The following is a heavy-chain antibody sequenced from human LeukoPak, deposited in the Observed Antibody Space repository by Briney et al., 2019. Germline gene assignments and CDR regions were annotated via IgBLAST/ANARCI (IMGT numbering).Heavy chain of an antibody. D-gene: IGHD5-18*01. V-gene: IGHV1-2*02. CDR3: ARVGVDTAMVRDY. CDR2: INPNSGGT. CDR1: GYTFTGYY. Sequence: GASVKVSCKASGYTFTGYYMHWVRQAPGQGLEWMGWINPNSGGTNYAQKFQGRVTMTRDTSISTAYMELSRLRSDDTAVYYCARVGVDTAMVRDYWGQGTLVTVSS. J-gene: IGHJ4*02.